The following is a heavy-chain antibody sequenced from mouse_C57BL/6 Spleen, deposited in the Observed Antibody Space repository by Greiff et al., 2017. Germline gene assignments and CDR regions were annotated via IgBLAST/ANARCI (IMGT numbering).Heavy chain of an antibody. CDR2: ISSGSSTI. CDR1: GFTFSDYG. Sequence: EVKLMESGGGLVKPGGSLKLSCAASGFTFSDYGMHWVRQAPEKGLEWVAYISSGSSTIYYADTVKGRFTISSDNAKNTLFLQMTSPRSEDTAMYYCARGGSNFAWFAYWGQGTLVTVSA. V-gene: IGHV5-17*01. D-gene: IGHD2-5*01. CDR3: ARGGSNFAWFAY. J-gene: IGHJ3*01.